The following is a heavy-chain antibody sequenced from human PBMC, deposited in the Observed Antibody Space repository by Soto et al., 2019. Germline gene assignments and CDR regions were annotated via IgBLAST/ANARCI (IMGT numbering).Heavy chain of an antibody. Sequence: QVQLQESGPGLVKPSGTLSLTCGVSSGSISSSHWWSWVRQPPGKGLEWIGEIYHSGSTNYNPSLKSRVTISVDKSRNQFSLRLSSVTAADTAVYYCANYRSGPRGAFDIWGQGTMVTVSS. V-gene: IGHV4-4*02. J-gene: IGHJ3*02. D-gene: IGHD3-10*01. CDR1: SGSISSSHW. CDR2: IYHSGST. CDR3: ANYRSGPRGAFDI.